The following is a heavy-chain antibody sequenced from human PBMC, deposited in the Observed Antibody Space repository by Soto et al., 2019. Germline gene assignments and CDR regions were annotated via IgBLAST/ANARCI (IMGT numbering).Heavy chain of an antibody. CDR2: INHSGRT. CDR1: GGSFSDYY. Sequence: SETLSLTCAVYGGSFSDYYWSWIRQAPGKGLEWIGEINHSGRTKYNPSLKSRVTISVDRSKNQFSLKLSSVTAADTAVYYCARGGPHFDYWGQGTLVTVSS. J-gene: IGHJ4*02. CDR3: ARGGPHFDY. V-gene: IGHV4-34*01.